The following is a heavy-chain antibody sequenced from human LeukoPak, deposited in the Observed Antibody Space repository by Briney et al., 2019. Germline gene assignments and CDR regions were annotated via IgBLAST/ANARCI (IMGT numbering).Heavy chain of an antibody. CDR3: ARHGTLPYYYDSSGYPFLDY. D-gene: IGHD3-22*01. J-gene: IGHJ4*02. Sequence: PSETLSLTCTVSSGSISSYSWSWIRQPPGKGLEWIGYIYYSGSTSYNPSLKSRVTMSVDTSKNQFSLKLSSVTAADTAVYYCARHGTLPYYYDSSGYPFLDYWGQGTLVTVSS. V-gene: IGHV4-59*08. CDR1: SGSISSYS. CDR2: IYYSGST.